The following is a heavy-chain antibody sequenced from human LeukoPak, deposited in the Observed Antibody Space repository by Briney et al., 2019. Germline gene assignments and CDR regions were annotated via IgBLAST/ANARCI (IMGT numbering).Heavy chain of an antibody. CDR3: TTELYCGGDCYPGA. CDR2: IQSKTDSGTT. CDR1: GFTFSNAW. Sequence: GGSLRLSCAASGFTFSNAWMSWVRQAPGKGLKWVGRIQSKTDSGTTDYATPVKGRFTISRDDSKNTLYLQMNSLKTDDTAVYYCTTELYCGGDCYPGAWGQGTLVTVSS. J-gene: IGHJ5*02. D-gene: IGHD2-21*02. V-gene: IGHV3-15*01.